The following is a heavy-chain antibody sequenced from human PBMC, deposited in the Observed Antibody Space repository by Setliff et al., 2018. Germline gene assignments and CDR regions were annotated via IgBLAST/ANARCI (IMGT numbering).Heavy chain of an antibody. CDR1: GYTFSDSL. J-gene: IGHJ4*02. V-gene: IGHV1-46*01. Sequence: ASVKVSCKTSGYTFSDSLISWLRQAPGQGPEWLGIINIGGGSASYAQKFQGRVTMTRDTSTSTFYMEVNILRSDDTAVYYCARGGMAAANRKGVFEYWGQGTLVTVSS. D-gene: IGHD6-13*01. CDR3: ARGGMAAANRKGVFEY. CDR2: INIGGGSA.